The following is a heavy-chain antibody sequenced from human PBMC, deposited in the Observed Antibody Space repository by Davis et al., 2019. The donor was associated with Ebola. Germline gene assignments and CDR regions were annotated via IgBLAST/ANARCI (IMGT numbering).Heavy chain of an antibody. CDR3: ARTPGTYYYDSSGYYISPNWFDP. CDR1: GGSVSSGSYY. CDR2: IYYSGST. D-gene: IGHD3-22*01. Sequence: SETLSLTCTVSGGSVSSGSYYWSWIRQPPGKGLEWIGYIYYSGSTNYNPSLKSRVTISVDTSKNQFSLKLSSVTAADTAVYYCARTPGTYYYDSSGYYISPNWFDPWGQGTLVTVSS. V-gene: IGHV4-61*01. J-gene: IGHJ5*02.